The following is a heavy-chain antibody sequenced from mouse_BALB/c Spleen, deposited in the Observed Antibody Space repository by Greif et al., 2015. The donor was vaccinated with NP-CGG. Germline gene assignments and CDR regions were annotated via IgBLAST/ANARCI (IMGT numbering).Heavy chain of an antibody. CDR2: ISSGSSTI. Sequence: DVKLVESGGGLVQPGGPRKLSCAASGFTFSSFGMHWVRQAPEKGLEWVAYISSGSSTIYYADTVKGRFTISRDNPKNTLFLQMTSLRSEDTAMYYCARKTTVVPFDYWGQGTTLTVSS. CDR3: ARKTTVVPFDY. V-gene: IGHV5-17*02. J-gene: IGHJ2*01. CDR1: GFTFSSFG. D-gene: IGHD1-1*01.